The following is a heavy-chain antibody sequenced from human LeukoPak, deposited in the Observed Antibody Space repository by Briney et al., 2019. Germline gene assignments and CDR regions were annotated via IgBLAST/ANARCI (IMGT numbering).Heavy chain of an antibody. D-gene: IGHD3-3*01. Sequence: SETLSLTCAVSGGSISSSNWWSWVRQPPGKGLEWIGSIYHSGSTNYNPSLKSRVTISVDTSKNQFSLKLSSVTAADTAVYYCARHSTFFGVVIIKGRVRGPFDYWGQGTLVTVSS. J-gene: IGHJ4*02. V-gene: IGHV4-4*02. CDR1: GGSISSSNW. CDR3: ARHSTFFGVVIIKGRVRGPFDY. CDR2: IYHSGST.